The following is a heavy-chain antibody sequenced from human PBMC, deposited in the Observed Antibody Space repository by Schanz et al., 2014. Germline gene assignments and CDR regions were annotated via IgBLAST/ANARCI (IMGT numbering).Heavy chain of an antibody. CDR3: ARDGGRDGYNLAFDV. CDR2: IASGGSHT. Sequence: LVESGGGVVQPGRSLRLSCAASGITFSDYAMSWVRQAPGKGLEWVSTIASGGSHTFYADSVTGRFTISGDNSKNTLFLQMNSLRAEDTAVYFCARDGGRDGYNLAFDVWGQGTLVTVSS. D-gene: IGHD5-12*01. CDR1: GITFSDYA. J-gene: IGHJ3*01. V-gene: IGHV3-23*04.